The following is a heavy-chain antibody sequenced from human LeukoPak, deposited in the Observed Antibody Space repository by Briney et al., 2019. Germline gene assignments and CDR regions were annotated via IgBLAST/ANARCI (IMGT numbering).Heavy chain of an antibody. J-gene: IGHJ4*02. V-gene: IGHV3-53*04. CDR3: ARVTHTYFDY. CDR2: IYSGGST. CDR1: GFTVSSNY. Sequence: GGSLGLSCAASGFTVSSNYMSWVRQAPGKGLEWVSVIYSGGSTYYADSVKGRFNISRHNSKNTLYLQMNSLRAEGTAVYYCARVTHTYFDYWGQGTLVTVSS.